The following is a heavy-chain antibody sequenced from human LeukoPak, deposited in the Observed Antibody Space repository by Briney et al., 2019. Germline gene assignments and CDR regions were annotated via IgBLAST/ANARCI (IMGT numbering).Heavy chain of an antibody. CDR3: ARVFTSGSPFDY. D-gene: IGHD1-26*01. V-gene: IGHV3-11*01. CDR2: ISTSGTTF. J-gene: IGHJ4*02. CDR1: GFTFSDYY. Sequence: GGSLRLSRAASGFTFSDYYMSWIRQAPGKGLEWVSYISTSGTTFHYADSVKGRFTISRDNAKNSLYLQMNSLRAEDTAVYYCARVFTSGSPFDYWGQGTLVTVSS.